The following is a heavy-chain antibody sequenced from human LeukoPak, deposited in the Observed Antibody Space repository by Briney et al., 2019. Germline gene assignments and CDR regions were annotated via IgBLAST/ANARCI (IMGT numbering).Heavy chain of an antibody. CDR2: INWNGVGT. D-gene: IGHD3-16*02. Sequence: GGSLRRSCAAPGFTFDDFGMTWVRQAPGKGLEWVSGINWNGVGTGYADSVKGRFTISRDNAKKILYLQMNSLRVEDTAVYYCARWELSGRVMERLSWIDHWGQGALVTVSS. V-gene: IGHV3-20*04. CDR3: ARWELSGRVMERLSWIDH. J-gene: IGHJ4*02. CDR1: GFTFDDFG.